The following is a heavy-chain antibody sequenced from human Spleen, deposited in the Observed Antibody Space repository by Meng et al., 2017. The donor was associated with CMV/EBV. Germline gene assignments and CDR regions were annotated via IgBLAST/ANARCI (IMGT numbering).Heavy chain of an antibody. Sequence: GESLKISCAASGFTFTSYAMNWVRQAPGKGLEWVAVIWFDGSNKYYADSVKGRFTISRDNSKNTVYHQVNSLRVEDTAVYYCAKASRMYPHYGMDVWGQGTTVTVSS. V-gene: IGHV3-33*06. CDR2: IWFDGSNK. CDR3: AKASRMYPHYGMDV. J-gene: IGHJ6*02. D-gene: IGHD2-8*01. CDR1: GFTFTSYA.